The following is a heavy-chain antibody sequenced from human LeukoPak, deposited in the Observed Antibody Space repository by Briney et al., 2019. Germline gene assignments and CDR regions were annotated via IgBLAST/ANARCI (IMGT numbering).Heavy chain of an antibody. V-gene: IGHV1-2*02. D-gene: IGHD3-22*01. CDR3: ARAPYYYYDSSGIRGNFDY. Sequence: GASVKVSCKAPGYTFTGYYMHWVRQAPGQGLEWMGWINPNSGGTNYAQKFQGRITMTRDTSISTAYMELSRLRSDDTAVYYCARAPYYYYDSSGIRGNFDYWGQGTLVTVSS. CDR2: INPNSGGT. CDR1: GYTFTGYY. J-gene: IGHJ4*02.